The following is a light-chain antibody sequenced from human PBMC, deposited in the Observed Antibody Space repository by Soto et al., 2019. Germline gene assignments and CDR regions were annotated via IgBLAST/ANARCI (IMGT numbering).Light chain of an antibody. Sequence: QSALTQPASVSGSPGQSITISCTGTSSDVGGYDFVSWYQQPPGKAPKLMIYEVSNRPSGVSNRFSGSKSGNTASLTISGLQAEDEADYYCSAWDDRLNGHLVFGGGTKLTVL. CDR3: SAWDDRLNGHLV. CDR2: EVS. V-gene: IGLV2-14*01. CDR1: SSDVGGYDF. J-gene: IGLJ2*01.